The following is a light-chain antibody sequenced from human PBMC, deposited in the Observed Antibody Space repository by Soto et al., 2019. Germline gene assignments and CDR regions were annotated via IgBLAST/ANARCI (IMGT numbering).Light chain of an antibody. J-gene: IGLJ1*01. CDR3: SSLTSSSTLYV. CDR1: SSDVGGSNY. Sequence: QSALTQPASVSGSPEQSITMACTETSSDVGGSNYVSWYQQHPGKAPKLMIYDVSYRPSGVSNRFSGSKSGNTASLTISGLQAEDDADYYCSSLTSSSTLYVFGTGTKLTVL. V-gene: IGLV2-14*01. CDR2: DVS.